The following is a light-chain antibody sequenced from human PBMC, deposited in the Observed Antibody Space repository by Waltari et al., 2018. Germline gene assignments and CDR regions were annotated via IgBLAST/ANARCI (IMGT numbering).Light chain of an antibody. J-gene: IGKJ5*01. CDR1: QSLLPSNGYHY. Sequence: DIVLTQSPLSLSVTPGEPASIACRPSQSLLPSNGYHYLDWYLQKPGKSPQLLIYLGSNRASGVPDRFSGSGSGTDFTLKINRVEAEDVGVYYCMQSLQTPITFGQGTRLEIK. CDR2: LGS. V-gene: IGKV2-28*01. CDR3: MQSLQTPIT.